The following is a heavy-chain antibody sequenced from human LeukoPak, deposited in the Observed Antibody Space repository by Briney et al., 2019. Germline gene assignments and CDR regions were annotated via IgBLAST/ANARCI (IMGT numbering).Heavy chain of an antibody. CDR2: IYYSGST. CDR1: GGSISTYY. J-gene: IGHJ4*02. D-gene: IGHD3/OR15-3a*01. V-gene: IGHV4-59*01. Sequence: SETLSLTCTVSGGSISTYYWSWIRQPPGKGLEWIGYIYYSGSTNYNPSLKSRVTISVDTSKNQFSLKLSSVTAADTAVYYCARSHSVWTSFDYWGQGTLVTVSS. CDR3: ARSHSVWTSFDY.